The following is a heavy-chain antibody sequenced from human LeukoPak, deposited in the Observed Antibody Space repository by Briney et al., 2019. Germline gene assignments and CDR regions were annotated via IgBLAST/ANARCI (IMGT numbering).Heavy chain of an antibody. CDR3: ARDRYYYDSSAYYEIGY. CDR1: GFIFSSYD. D-gene: IGHD3-22*01. V-gene: IGHV3-48*03. CDR2: ISSSGSTI. Sequence: GGSLRLSCAASGFIFSSYDMNWVRQAPGKGLEWVSYISSSGSTIYYADSVKGRFTISRDNAKNSLFLQMISLRAEDTAVYYCARDRYYYDSSAYYEIGYWGQGTLVTVSS. J-gene: IGHJ4*02.